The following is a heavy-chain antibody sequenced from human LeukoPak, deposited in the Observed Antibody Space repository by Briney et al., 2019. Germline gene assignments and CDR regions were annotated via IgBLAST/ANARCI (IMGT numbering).Heavy chain of an antibody. J-gene: IGHJ4*02. CDR2: INTGSGNT. V-gene: IGHV1-3*04. Sequence: ASVKVSCKASGYTFSNYAIHWVRQAPGQGLEWMGWINTGSGNTKYSQRFQDRVTITMDTSASTVYMEMNDLGSEDTAVYYCARGYSGCFHYWGQGALVAVSS. CDR3: ARGYSGCFHY. CDR1: GYTFSNYA. D-gene: IGHD1-26*01.